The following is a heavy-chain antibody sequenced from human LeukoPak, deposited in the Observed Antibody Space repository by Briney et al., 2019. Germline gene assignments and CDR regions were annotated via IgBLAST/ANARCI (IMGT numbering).Heavy chain of an antibody. Sequence: GGSLRLSCTVSGFTFRRYSMIWVRQAPGGGLEWVSYISRSSSTIYYAVSVKGRYTISRDNAKNSVYLQMNSLIAEDTAVYYCARDVPYCSGGSCYGFDYWGQGTLVTVSS. J-gene: IGHJ4*02. V-gene: IGHV3-48*04. CDR3: ARDVPYCSGGSCYGFDY. CDR1: GFTFRRYS. CDR2: ISRSSSTI. D-gene: IGHD2-15*01.